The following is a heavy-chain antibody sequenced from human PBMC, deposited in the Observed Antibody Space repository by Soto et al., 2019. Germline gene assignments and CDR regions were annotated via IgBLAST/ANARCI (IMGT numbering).Heavy chain of an antibody. Sequence: GGSLRLSCRRSGFTFSAFALHWVRQAPGKGLEWVAILWPDGSDKYYADSVKGRFTISSDNSKNTLSLQMNSLRADDTAVYYCVRGSSCSNGVRYNLGWFGPWGQGTLVTVSS. CDR3: VRGSSCSNGVRYNLGWFGP. J-gene: IGHJ5*02. CDR1: GFTFSAFA. CDR2: LWPDGSDK. D-gene: IGHD2-8*01. V-gene: IGHV3-33*01.